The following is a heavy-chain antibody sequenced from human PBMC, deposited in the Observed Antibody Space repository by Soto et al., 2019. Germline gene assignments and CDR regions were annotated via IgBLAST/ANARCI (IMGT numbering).Heavy chain of an antibody. Sequence: PSETLSLTSAVYGGSFSGYYWSWIRQPPGKGLEWIGEINHSGSTNYNPSLKSRVTISVDTSKNQFSLKLSSVTAADTAVYYCARDKGYGHRYTLDHWGQGTLVPVSS. D-gene: IGHD3-16*02. CDR1: GGSFSGYY. CDR2: INHSGST. CDR3: ARDKGYGHRYTLDH. V-gene: IGHV4-34*01. J-gene: IGHJ5*02.